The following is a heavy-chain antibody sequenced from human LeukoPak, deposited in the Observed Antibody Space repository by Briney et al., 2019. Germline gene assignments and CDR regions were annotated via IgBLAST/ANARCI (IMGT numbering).Heavy chain of an antibody. Sequence: GGSLRLSCVVSGINFADYAMHWVRQPPGKGLEWVSLISADGGSTFSADSVKGRFSISRDNSKTSLYLQMNSLRSEDTAMYYCAKESGKFDYWGQETLVAVSS. CDR1: GINFADYA. CDR3: AKESGKFDY. V-gene: IGHV3-43*02. CDR2: ISADGGST. J-gene: IGHJ4*02.